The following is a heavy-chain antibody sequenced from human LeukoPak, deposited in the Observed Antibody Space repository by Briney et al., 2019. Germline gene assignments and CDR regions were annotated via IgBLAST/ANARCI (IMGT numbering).Heavy chain of an antibody. V-gene: IGHV4-59*01. Sequence: PSETLSLTCTVSGGSISSYYWSWIRQPPGKGLEWIGYIYYSGSTNYNPSLKSRVTISVDTSKNQFSLKLSSVTAADTAVYYCARDLWGSRSNWYFDLWGRGTLVTVSS. J-gene: IGHJ2*01. CDR1: GGSISSYY. CDR3: ARDLWGSRSNWYFDL. CDR2: IYYSGST. D-gene: IGHD3-16*01.